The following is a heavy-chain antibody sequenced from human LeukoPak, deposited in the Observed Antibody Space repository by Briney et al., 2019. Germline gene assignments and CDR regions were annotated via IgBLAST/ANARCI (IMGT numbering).Heavy chain of an antibody. J-gene: IGHJ4*02. Sequence: PSETLSLTCAVYGGSFSGYYWSWIRQPPGKGLEWIGEINHSGSTNYNPSLKGRVTISVDTSKNQFSLKLSSVTAADTAVCYCVRRLLYTEVTMVRGVMRDYFDYWGQGTLVTVSS. CDR3: VRRLLYTEVTMVRGVMRDYFDY. D-gene: IGHD3-10*01. V-gene: IGHV4-34*01. CDR2: INHSGST. CDR1: GGSFSGYY.